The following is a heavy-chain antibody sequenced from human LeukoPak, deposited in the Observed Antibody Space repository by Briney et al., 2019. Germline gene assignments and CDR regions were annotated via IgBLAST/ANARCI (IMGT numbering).Heavy chain of an antibody. D-gene: IGHD3-22*01. V-gene: IGHV1-2*04. CDR3: ARETRDSSGYYPDAFDI. Sequence: ASVKVSCKASGYTFTGYYMHWVRQAPGQGLEWMGWINPNSGGTNYAQKFQGWVTMTRDTSISTAYMELSRLRSDDTAVYYCARETRDSSGYYPDAFDIWGQGTMVTVSS. CDR1: GYTFTGYY. CDR2: INPNSGGT. J-gene: IGHJ3*02.